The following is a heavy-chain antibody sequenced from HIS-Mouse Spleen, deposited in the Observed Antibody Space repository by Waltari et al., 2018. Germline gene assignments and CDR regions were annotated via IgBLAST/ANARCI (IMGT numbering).Heavy chain of an antibody. CDR1: AGSISSSSYY. Sequence: QLQLQESGPGLVQPSETLSLTCTVPAGSISSSSYYWGWIRQPPGKGLEWIGSIYYSGSTYYNPSLKSRVTISVDTSKNQFSLKLSSVTAADTAVYYCAREIPYSSSWYDWYFDLWGRGTLVTVSS. CDR3: AREIPYSSSWYDWYFDL. D-gene: IGHD6-13*01. J-gene: IGHJ2*01. V-gene: IGHV4-39*07. CDR2: IYYSGST.